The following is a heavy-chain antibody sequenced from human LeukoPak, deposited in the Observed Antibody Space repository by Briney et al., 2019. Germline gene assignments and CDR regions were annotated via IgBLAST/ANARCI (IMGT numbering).Heavy chain of an antibody. CDR3: ATIGAMGAFDI. J-gene: IGHJ3*02. CDR2: MSSSGSSI. Sequence: GGSLRLSCEASGFSFSRYEMNWVRQAPGKGLEWVPYMSSSGSSIHYADSVKGRFTISRDNAKNSLHLQVNNLRVEDTAIYYCATIGAMGAFDIWGQGTMVTVSS. V-gene: IGHV3-48*03. CDR1: GFSFSRYE. D-gene: IGHD2-2*01.